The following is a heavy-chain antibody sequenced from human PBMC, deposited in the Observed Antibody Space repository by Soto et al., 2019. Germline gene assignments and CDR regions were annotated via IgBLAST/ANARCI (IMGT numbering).Heavy chain of an antibody. CDR3: ARSGLAAVLKGGSYYYYMDV. CDR1: GFTFSSYA. CDR2: ISGSGGST. J-gene: IGHJ6*03. Sequence: GGSLRLSCAASGFTFSSYAMSWVRQAPGKGPEWVSAISGSGGSTYYADSVKGRFTISRDNSKNTLYLQMNSLRAEDTAVYYCARSGLAAVLKGGSYYYYMDVWGKGTTVTVSS. D-gene: IGHD2-2*01. V-gene: IGHV3-23*01.